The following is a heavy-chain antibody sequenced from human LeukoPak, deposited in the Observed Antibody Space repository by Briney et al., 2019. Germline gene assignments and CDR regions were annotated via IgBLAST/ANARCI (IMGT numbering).Heavy chain of an antibody. CDR2: IYYSGST. D-gene: IGHD3-3*01. V-gene: IGHV4-31*03. CDR1: GGSISSGGYY. Sequence: SQTLSLTCTVSGGSISSGGYYWSWIRQHPGKGLEWIGYIYYSGSTYYNPSLKSRVTISVDTSKNQFSLKPSSVTAADTAVYYCAREPPYDFWSGYSYGMDVWGQGTTVTVSS. CDR3: AREPPYDFWSGYSYGMDV. J-gene: IGHJ6*02.